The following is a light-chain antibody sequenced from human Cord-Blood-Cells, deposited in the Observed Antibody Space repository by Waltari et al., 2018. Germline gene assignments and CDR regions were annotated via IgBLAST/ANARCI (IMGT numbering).Light chain of an antibody. Sequence: QSALTHPASVSGTPGHSIPISCNGTSSDVGGYNYVSMYQQHPGQAPKLMIYDVSNRPSAVSNRFSGSKSGNTASLTISGLQSEDEADYYCSSYTRSSTYVFGTGTKVTVL. CDR3: SSYTRSSTYV. V-gene: IGLV2-14*03. J-gene: IGLJ1*01. CDR1: SSDVGGYNY. CDR2: DVS.